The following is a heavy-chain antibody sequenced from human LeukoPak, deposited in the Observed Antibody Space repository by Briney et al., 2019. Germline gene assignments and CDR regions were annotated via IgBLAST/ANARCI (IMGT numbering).Heavy chain of an antibody. CDR1: GGSISSYY. D-gene: IGHD6-13*01. V-gene: IGHV4-59*01. Sequence: PSETLSLTCTVSGGSISSYYWSWIRQPPGKGLEWIGYIYYSGSTNYNPSLKSRVTISVDTSRNQFSLKVTSVTAADTAVYYCARDHRLHSSSWPDSFDLWGQGTMVTVSS. CDR3: ARDHRLHSSSWPDSFDL. J-gene: IGHJ3*01. CDR2: IYYSGST.